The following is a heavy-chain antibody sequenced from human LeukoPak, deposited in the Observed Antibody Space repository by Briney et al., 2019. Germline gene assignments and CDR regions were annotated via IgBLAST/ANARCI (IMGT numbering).Heavy chain of an antibody. CDR1: GGTFSSYA. J-gene: IGHJ3*02. D-gene: IGHD4-11*01. V-gene: IGHV1-69*01. Sequence: ASVTVSCKASGGTFSSYAISWVRQAPGQGLEWMGGIVPIFGSANYAQKFQGRVTITADESTTTAYMELSRLRSDDTAVYYCARPGGDYRTFAFDIWGQGTMVTVSS. CDR3: ARPGGDYRTFAFDI. CDR2: IVPIFGSA.